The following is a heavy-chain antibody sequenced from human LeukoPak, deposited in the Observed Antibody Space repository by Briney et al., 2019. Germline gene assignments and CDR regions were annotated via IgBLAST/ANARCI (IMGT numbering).Heavy chain of an antibody. Sequence: GGSLRLSCAASGFTVSSNEMSWVRQAPGKGLEWVSSISGGSTYYADSVKGRFTISRDNSKNTLYLQMNSLRAEDTAVYYCAKVMAYQLLTNRYFDYWGQGTLVTVSS. J-gene: IGHJ4*02. CDR2: ISGGST. CDR1: GFTVSSNE. D-gene: IGHD2-2*01. V-gene: IGHV3-38-3*01. CDR3: AKVMAYQLLTNRYFDY.